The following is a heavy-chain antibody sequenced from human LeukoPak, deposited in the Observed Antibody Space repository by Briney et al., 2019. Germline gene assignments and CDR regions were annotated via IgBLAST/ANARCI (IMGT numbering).Heavy chain of an antibody. CDR2: ISSSSSYT. Sequence: GGSLRLSCAASGFTFSDYYMSWIRQAPGKGLEWVSYISSSSSYTNYADSVKGRFTISRDNVKNSLYLQMNSLRAEDTAVYYCAVNRGVRTPEFDYWGQGTLVTVSS. CDR3: AVNRGVRTPEFDY. D-gene: IGHD3-10*01. V-gene: IGHV3-11*06. J-gene: IGHJ4*02. CDR1: GFTFSDYY.